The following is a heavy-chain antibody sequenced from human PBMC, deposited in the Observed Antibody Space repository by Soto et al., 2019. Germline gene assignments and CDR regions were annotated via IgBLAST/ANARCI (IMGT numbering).Heavy chain of an antibody. V-gene: IGHV3-30-3*01. Sequence: GVSLRLSCAASGFTFSAYAFHWVRQAPGKGLEWLSVISYDGRETHYADSVEGRFIISRDSSKKTAYLQMNSLRGDDTAVYFCATDPVAVTGSFIDSWGQGTLDTVSS. CDR2: ISYDGRET. CDR1: GFTFSAYA. CDR3: ATDPVAVTGSFIDS. J-gene: IGHJ4*02. D-gene: IGHD2-21*02.